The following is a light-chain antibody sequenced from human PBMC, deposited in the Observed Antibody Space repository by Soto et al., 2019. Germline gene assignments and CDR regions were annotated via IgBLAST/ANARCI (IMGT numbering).Light chain of an antibody. V-gene: IGKV3-20*01. CDR3: QQCGTSPYT. Sequence: EIVLTQSPATLSLSPGDRATLSCRASQNVNNDYFAWYQHKPGRPPRLLIYGASKRATGIPARFSGGGSGRDFTLIISRLESEDSAIYYCQQCGTSPYTFGQGTNLEIK. J-gene: IGKJ2*01. CDR1: QNVNNDY. CDR2: GAS.